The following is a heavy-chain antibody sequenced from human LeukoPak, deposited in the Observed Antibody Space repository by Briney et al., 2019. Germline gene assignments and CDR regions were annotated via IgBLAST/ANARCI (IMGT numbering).Heavy chain of an antibody. Sequence: GGSLRLSCAASGFTFSSYAMSWVRQAPGKGLEWVSAISGSGGSTYYADSVKGRFTISRDNAKNTLYLQMNSLGVEDTAVYYCARPIVGGAFDIWGQGTMVTVSS. CDR3: ARPIVGGAFDI. J-gene: IGHJ3*02. CDR2: ISGSGGST. CDR1: GFTFSSYA. D-gene: IGHD2/OR15-2a*01. V-gene: IGHV3-23*01.